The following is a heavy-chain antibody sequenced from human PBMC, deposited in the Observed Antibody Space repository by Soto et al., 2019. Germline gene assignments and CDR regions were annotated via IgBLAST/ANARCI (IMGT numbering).Heavy chain of an antibody. J-gene: IGHJ4*02. CDR3: AREGLRDGYNYRAFDY. V-gene: IGHV1-69*01. CDR2: IIPIFGTA. D-gene: IGHD5-12*01. Sequence: QVQLVQSGAEVKKPGSSVKVSCKASGGTFSSYAISWVRQAPGQGLEWMGGIIPIFGTANYEQKFQGRVTITADESTSTAYMELSSLRSEDTAVYYCAREGLRDGYNYRAFDYWGQGTLVTVSS. CDR1: GGTFSSYA.